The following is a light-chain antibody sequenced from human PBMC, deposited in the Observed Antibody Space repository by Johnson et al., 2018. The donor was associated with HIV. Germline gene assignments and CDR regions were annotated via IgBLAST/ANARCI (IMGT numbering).Light chain of an antibody. CDR3: GTWDSSLSFYV. V-gene: IGLV1-51*01. J-gene: IGLJ1*01. CDR1: SSNIGNNF. CDR2: DNN. Sequence: QSVLTQPPSVSAAPGQRVTRSYSGSSSNIGNNFVSWFRQLPGTAPKLLIYDNNKRPSGIPDRFSGSKSGTSATLGITGLQTGDEADYYCGTWDSSLSFYVFGTGTKVTVL.